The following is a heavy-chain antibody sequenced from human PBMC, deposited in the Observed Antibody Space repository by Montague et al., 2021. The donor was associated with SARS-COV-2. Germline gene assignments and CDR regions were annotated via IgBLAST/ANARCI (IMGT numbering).Heavy chain of an antibody. D-gene: IGHD5-12*01. CDR1: GGSIDRFF. CDR3: ARGLMGVLVADRFFDV. V-gene: IGHV4-4*09. CDR2: IFDSGNS. J-gene: IGHJ2*01. Sequence: SETLSLTCTVSGGSIDRFFWSWIRQTPGKGLEWIAYIFDSGNSNYNPSLKSRVSISVDTSKNQFSLNLTSVTAADTAVYYCARGLMGVLVADRFFDVWGRGTLVTVSS.